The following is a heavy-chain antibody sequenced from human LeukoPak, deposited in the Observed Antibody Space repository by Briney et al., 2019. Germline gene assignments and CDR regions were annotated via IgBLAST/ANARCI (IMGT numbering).Heavy chain of an antibody. Sequence: GSLRLSCGLSGFTFRRYAMHWVRQAPGKGVEWRAVVSLDGSNTYYAESVKGRFTISRGKSRNKVLLQMNSLRPEDTSVYYCARDKYASRSYVLVVWGEGTTVAVSS. CDR3: ARDKYASRSYVLVV. J-gene: IGHJ6*04. CDR2: VSLDGSNT. CDR1: GFTFRRYA. D-gene: IGHD2-2*01. V-gene: IGHV3-30*04.